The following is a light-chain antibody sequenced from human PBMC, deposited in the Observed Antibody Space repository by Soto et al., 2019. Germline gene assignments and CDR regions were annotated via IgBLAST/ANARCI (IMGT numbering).Light chain of an antibody. CDR3: GTWDSSLSVVI. Sequence: SVLTQPPSVSAAPGQKVTISCSGSSSNIGNSFVSWYQQLPGTAPRLLIYDNNNRPSGIPDRFSGSQSGTSATLAITGLQTGDEADYFCGTWDSSLSVVIFGGGTKLTVL. V-gene: IGLV1-51*01. CDR2: DNN. J-gene: IGLJ2*01. CDR1: SSNIGNSF.